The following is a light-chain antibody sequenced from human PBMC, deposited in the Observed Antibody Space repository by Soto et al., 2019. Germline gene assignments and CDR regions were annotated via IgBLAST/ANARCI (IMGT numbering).Light chain of an antibody. Sequence: LTQPPSVSGSPGQSVAISCTGTSSDVGNYNRVSWYQQPPGTAPKLMIYDVTNRPSGVPDRFSGSKSGNTASLTISGLQADDEADYYCSSYTSSSTYVFGTGTKVTVL. CDR1: SSDVGNYNR. CDR2: DVT. J-gene: IGLJ1*01. CDR3: SSYTSSSTYV. V-gene: IGLV2-18*02.